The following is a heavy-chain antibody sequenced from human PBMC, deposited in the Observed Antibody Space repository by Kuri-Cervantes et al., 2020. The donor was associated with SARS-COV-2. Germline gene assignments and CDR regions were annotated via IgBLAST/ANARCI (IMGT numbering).Heavy chain of an antibody. V-gene: IGHV1-69*13. J-gene: IGHJ4*02. CDR2: IVPVIGTA. CDR3: ARVGSGSSYEFDY. CDR1: GGTFSRNV. D-gene: IGHD3-10*01. Sequence: SVKVSCKTSGGTFSRNVISWVRQAPGQGLEWMGGIVPVIGTANYAQKFEDRVTITADESTSTAYMELSSLRSEDMAVYYCARVGSGSSYEFDYWGQGTRVTVSS.